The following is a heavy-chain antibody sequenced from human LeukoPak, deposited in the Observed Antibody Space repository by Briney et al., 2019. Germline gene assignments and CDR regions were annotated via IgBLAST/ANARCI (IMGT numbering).Heavy chain of an antibody. J-gene: IGHJ4*02. CDR2: INWNSGTV. Sequence: GGSLRLSCAASGFTSDDYAMHWVRQAPGKGLEWVSGINWNSGTVAYADPVKGRFTISRDNAKNSLYLQMNSLRAEDTALYYCAKGRSGYTSAPDDWGQGTLVTVSS. CDR1: GFTSDDYA. V-gene: IGHV3-9*02. CDR3: AKGRSGYTSAPDD. D-gene: IGHD3-22*01.